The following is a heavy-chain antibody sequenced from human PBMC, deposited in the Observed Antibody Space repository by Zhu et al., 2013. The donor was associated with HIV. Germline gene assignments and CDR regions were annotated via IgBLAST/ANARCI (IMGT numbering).Heavy chain of an antibody. V-gene: IGHV3-53*02. CDR2: INSGGST. J-gene: IGHJ4*02. CDR1: GLTVSSNN. Sequence: EVQLVETGGGLIQPGGSLRLSCAASGLTVSSNNMNWVRQAPGKGLEWVSIINSGGSTYYADSVKGRFTISRDNSKNTLYLQMNSLRAEDTAVYYCAKWATVTGYFDYWGQGTLVTVSS. CDR3: AKWATVTGYFDY. D-gene: IGHD4-17*01.